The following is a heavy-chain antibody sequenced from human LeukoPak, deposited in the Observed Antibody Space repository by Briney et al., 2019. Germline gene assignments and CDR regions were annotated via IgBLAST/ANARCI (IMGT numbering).Heavy chain of an antibody. Sequence: GGSLRLSCAASGFTFSSYSMNWVRQAPGKGLEWVSSISSSSSYIYYAGSVKGRFTISRDNAKNSLYLQMNSLRAEDTAVYYCAREDVVVVPAAMRPYYYGMDVWGKGTTVTVSS. D-gene: IGHD2-2*01. CDR3: AREDVVVVPAAMRPYYYGMDV. CDR1: GFTFSSYS. CDR2: ISSSSSYI. J-gene: IGHJ6*04. V-gene: IGHV3-21*01.